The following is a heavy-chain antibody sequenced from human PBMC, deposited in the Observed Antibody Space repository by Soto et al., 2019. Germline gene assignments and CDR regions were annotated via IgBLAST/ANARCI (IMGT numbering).Heavy chain of an antibody. J-gene: IGHJ4*02. V-gene: IGHV4-28*01. Sequence: SETLSLTCAVSGYSISSSNWWGWIRQPPGKGLEWIGYIYYSGTTYYNPSLKSRVTMSVDTSKNQFSLKLTSVTAVDTAVYYCAGRYGYSFDYWGQGTLVTVSS. CDR2: IYYSGTT. CDR1: GYSISSSNW. D-gene: IGHD1-1*01. CDR3: AGRYGYSFDY.